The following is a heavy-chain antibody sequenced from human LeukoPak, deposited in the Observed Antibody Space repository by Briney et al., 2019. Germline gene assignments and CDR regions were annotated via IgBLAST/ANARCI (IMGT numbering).Heavy chain of an antibody. V-gene: IGHV1-69*04. Sequence: GASVKVSCKASGGTFSSYAISWVRQAPGQGLEWMGRIIPILGIANYAQKFQGRVTITADKSTSTAYMELSSLRSEDTAVYYCARAPGYYDSSGYYYVRSYYYYYGMDVWGQGTTVTVSS. D-gene: IGHD3-22*01. CDR1: GGTFSSYA. CDR3: ARAPGYYDSSGYYYVRSYYYYYGMDV. CDR2: IIPILGIA. J-gene: IGHJ6*02.